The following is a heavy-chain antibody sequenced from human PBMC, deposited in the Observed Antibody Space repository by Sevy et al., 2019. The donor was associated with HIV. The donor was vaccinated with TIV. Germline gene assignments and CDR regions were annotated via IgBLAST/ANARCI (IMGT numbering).Heavy chain of an antibody. CDR3: ARDQVVGATPGGAFDI. J-gene: IGHJ3*02. V-gene: IGHV3-30-3*01. Sequence: GGSLRLSCAASGFTFSSYAMHCVRQAPGKGLEWVAVISYDGSNKYYADSVKGRFTISRDNSKNTLYLQMNSLRAEDTAVYYCARDQVVGATPGGAFDIWGQGTMVTVSS. CDR1: GFTFSSYA. D-gene: IGHD1-26*01. CDR2: ISYDGSNK.